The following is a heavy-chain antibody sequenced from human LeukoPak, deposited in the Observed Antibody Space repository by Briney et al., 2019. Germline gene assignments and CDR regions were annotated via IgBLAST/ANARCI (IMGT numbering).Heavy chain of an antibody. Sequence: GASVNVSCKASGYTFTSYGISWVRQAPGQGLEWMGWISAYNGNTNYAQKLQGRVTMTTDTSTSTAYMELRSLRSDDTAVYYCARARELPKNYVFDYWGQGTLVTVSS. CDR1: GYTFTSYG. J-gene: IGHJ4*02. D-gene: IGHD1-26*01. V-gene: IGHV1-18*01. CDR2: ISAYNGNT. CDR3: ARARELPKNYVFDY.